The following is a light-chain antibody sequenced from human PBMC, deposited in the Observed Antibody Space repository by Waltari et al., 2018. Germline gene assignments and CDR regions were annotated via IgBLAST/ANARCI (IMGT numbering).Light chain of an antibody. CDR2: DAS. CDR1: QRVSSY. J-gene: IGKJ3*01. Sequence: EIVLTQSPATLSLSPGERATLSCRASQRVSSYLAWYRQNPGQAPRLLIYDASNMATGIRARVSGSGAGTDFTLTISSLEPEDFAVYYCQHRSNWPLLSFGPGTKVDFK. CDR3: QHRSNWPLLS. V-gene: IGKV3-11*01.